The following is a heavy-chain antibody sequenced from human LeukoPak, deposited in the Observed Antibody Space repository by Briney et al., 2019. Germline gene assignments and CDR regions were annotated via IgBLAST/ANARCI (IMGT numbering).Heavy chain of an antibody. CDR2: IYYSGST. Sequence: KSSETLSLTCTVSGGSISSSSYYWGWIRQPPGKGLEWIGSIYYSGSTYYNPSLKSRVTISVDTSKNQFSLKLSSVTAADTAVYYCARDLLRTGSFDYWGQGTQVTVSS. D-gene: IGHD3-3*01. CDR1: GGSISSSSYY. J-gene: IGHJ4*02. CDR3: ARDLLRTGSFDY. V-gene: IGHV4-39*07.